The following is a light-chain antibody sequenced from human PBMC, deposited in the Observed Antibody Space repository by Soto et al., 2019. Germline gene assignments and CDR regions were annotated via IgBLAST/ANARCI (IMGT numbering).Light chain of an antibody. J-gene: IGLJ2*01. CDR3: QSYDTSLNGVV. CDR1: SSDVGGSDF. V-gene: IGLV2-11*01. Sequence: QSVLTQPRSVSGSPGQSVTISCTGTSSDVGGSDFVSWYQQHPGKAPKLMIYNVNKRSSGVPDRFSGSKSGNTASLAITGLQSEDEADYFCQSYDTSLNGVVFGGGTKLTVL. CDR2: NVN.